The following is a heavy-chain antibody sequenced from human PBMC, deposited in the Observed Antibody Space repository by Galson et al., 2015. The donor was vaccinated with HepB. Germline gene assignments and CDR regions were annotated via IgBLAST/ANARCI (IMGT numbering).Heavy chain of an antibody. V-gene: IGHV7-4-1*02. CDR3: ARGGTMVRGVIKGYYYGMDV. CDR2: INTNTGNP. Sequence: SVKVSCKASGYTFTSYAMNWVRQAPGQGLEWMGWINTNTGNPTYAQGFTGRFVFSLDTSVSTAYLQISSLKAEDTAVYYCARGGTMVRGVIKGYYYGMDVWGQGTTVTVSS. D-gene: IGHD3-10*01. J-gene: IGHJ6*02. CDR1: GYTFTSYA.